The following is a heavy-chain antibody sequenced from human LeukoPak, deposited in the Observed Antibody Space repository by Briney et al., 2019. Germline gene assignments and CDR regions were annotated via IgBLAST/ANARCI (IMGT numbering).Heavy chain of an antibody. D-gene: IGHD3-22*01. CDR1: GGSVSSGSYY. CDR2: IYYSGST. CDR3: ARDLDYYDSSGYFDDAFDI. Sequence: SETLSLTCTVSGGSVSSGSYYWSWIRQPPGKGLEWIGYIYYSGSTNYNPSLKSRVTISVDTSKNQFSLKLSSVTAADTAVYYCARDLDYYDSSGYFDDAFDIWGQGTMVTVSS. J-gene: IGHJ3*02. V-gene: IGHV4-61*01.